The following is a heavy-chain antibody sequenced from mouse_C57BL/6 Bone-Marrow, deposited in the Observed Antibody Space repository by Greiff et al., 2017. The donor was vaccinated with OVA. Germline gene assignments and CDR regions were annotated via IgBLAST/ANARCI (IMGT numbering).Heavy chain of an antibody. CDR2: SSNTANDYTT. CDR3: ARDGYYDAMDY. V-gene: IGHV7-1*01. CDR1: GFTFSDFY. Sequence: EVKLLESGAGLVQSGRSLRLSCATSGFTFSDFYMEWVRQAPGQGLEWIAASSNTANDYTTEYNATGKGRFIVSRDTSQSTLYLQMNALRAEDTAIYYCARDGYYDAMDYWGQGTSVTVSS. J-gene: IGHJ4*01.